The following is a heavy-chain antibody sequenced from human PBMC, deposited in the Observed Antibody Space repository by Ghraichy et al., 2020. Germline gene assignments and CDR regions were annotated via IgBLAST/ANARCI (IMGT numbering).Heavy chain of an antibody. CDR1: GFTFSSYG. CDR2: IWYDGSNK. CDR3: ARVRSGTAMAPFDY. D-gene: IGHD5-18*01. V-gene: IGHV3-33*01. Sequence: GGSLRLSCAASGFTFSSYGMHWVRQAPGKGLEWVVVIWYDGSNKYYADSVKGRFTISRDNSKNTLYLQMNSLRAEDTAVYYCARVRSGTAMAPFDYWGQGTLVTVSS. J-gene: IGHJ4*02.